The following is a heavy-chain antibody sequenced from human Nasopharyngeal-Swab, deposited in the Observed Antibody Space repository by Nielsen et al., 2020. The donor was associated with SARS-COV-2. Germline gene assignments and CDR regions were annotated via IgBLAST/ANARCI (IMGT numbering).Heavy chain of an antibody. Sequence: GGSLRLSCAASGFTFSSYAMSWVRQAPGKGLEWVSAICGSGGSTYYADSVKGRFTISRDNSKNTLYLQMNSLRAEDTAVYYCAKGAYYYGSGSYYNVDYYYGMDVWGQGTTVTVSS. CDR2: ICGSGGST. J-gene: IGHJ6*02. CDR3: AKGAYYYGSGSYYNVDYYYGMDV. CDR1: GFTFSSYA. D-gene: IGHD3-10*01. V-gene: IGHV3-23*01.